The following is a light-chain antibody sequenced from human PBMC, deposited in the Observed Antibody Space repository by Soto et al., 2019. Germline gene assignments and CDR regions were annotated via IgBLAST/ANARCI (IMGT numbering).Light chain of an antibody. CDR1: QSVSSSY. V-gene: IGKV3-20*01. CDR2: GAS. J-gene: IGKJ4*01. Sequence: DIGLTQSPSTLALSQGERATLSCRASQSVSSSYLAWYQQKPGQAPRLLIYGASSRATGIPDRFSGSGSGTDFTLTISRLEPEDFAVYYCQQYGSSPLTFGGGTKVEIK. CDR3: QQYGSSPLT.